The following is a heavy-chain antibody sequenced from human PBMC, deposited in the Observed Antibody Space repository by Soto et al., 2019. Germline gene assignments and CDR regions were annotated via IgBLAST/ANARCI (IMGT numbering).Heavy chain of an antibody. Sequence: ASVKVSWKVSGYTLTELSMHWVRQAPGKGLEWMGGFDPEDGETIYAQKFQGRVTMTEDTSTDTADLELSSLRSEDTAVYYCSTVSGYSSSRVNWFHPWGQATLVTVSS. V-gene: IGHV1-24*01. CDR2: FDPEDGET. D-gene: IGHD6-13*01. CDR1: GYTLTELS. CDR3: STVSGYSSSRVNWFHP. J-gene: IGHJ5*02.